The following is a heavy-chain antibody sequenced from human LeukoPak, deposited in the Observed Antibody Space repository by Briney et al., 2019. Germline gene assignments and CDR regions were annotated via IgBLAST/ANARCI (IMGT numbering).Heavy chain of an antibody. J-gene: IGHJ5*02. D-gene: IGHD3-22*01. CDR3: AKDVADRRITMIVP. V-gene: IGHV3-23*01. CDR2: ISDGGRST. CDR1: GFTFSSYG. Sequence: GGSLRLSCAASGFTFSSYGMTWVRQAPGKGLEWVSTISDGGRSTYYADSVKGRFAISRDNSRNTLYLQMDSLRPEDTAVYYCAKDVADRRITMIVPWGQGTLVTVSS.